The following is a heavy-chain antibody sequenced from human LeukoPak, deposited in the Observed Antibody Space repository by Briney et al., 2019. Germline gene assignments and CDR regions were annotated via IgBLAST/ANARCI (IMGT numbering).Heavy chain of an antibody. Sequence: GGSLRLSCAASGFTFSNYWMHWVRQAPGKGLVWVSRINSDGSTTSYADSVKGRFTISRDNAKNTLYLQMHSLRAEDSAVYYCARAREPSLYYFDYWGQGTPVTVSS. CDR3: ARAREPSLYYFDY. CDR2: INSDGSTT. CDR1: GFTFSNYW. D-gene: IGHD1-14*01. V-gene: IGHV3-74*01. J-gene: IGHJ4*02.